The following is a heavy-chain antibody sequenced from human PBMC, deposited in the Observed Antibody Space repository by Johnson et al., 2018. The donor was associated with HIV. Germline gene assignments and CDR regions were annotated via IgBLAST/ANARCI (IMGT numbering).Heavy chain of an antibody. V-gene: IGHV3-11*04. CDR3: AKSGFSGSYQGAYDI. D-gene: IGHD1-26*01. Sequence: QVQLVESGGGLVKPGGSLRLSCAASGFTFSDYYMSWIRQAPGKGLEWVSGISWSSGMIGYADSVKGRFTISRDSSKTTLYLQMNSLRAEDTAVYYCAKSGFSGSYQGAYDIWGQGTMVTVSS. CDR2: ISWSSGMI. J-gene: IGHJ3*02. CDR1: GFTFSDYY.